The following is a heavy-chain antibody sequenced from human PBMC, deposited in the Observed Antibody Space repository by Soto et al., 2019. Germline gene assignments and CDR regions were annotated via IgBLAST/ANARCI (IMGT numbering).Heavy chain of an antibody. CDR1: GYTFINYD. CDR3: ARGRFRRTWFDP. D-gene: IGHD3-16*01. CDR2: MNPDSGNT. J-gene: IGHJ5*02. V-gene: IGHV1-8*01. Sequence: QVQMVQSGAEVKKPGASVKVSCKASGYTFINYDIHWVRQATGQGLEWMVWMNPDSGNTGQSKQFQGRVTMTRDTSISTAYIELSSLRSEDTAVYYWARGRFRRTWFDPWGQGTLVTVSS.